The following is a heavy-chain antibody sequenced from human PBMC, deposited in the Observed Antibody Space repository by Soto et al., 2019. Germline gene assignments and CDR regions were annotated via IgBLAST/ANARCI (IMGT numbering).Heavy chain of an antibody. Sequence: GGSLRLSCAASGFTFSSYGMHWVRQAPGKGLEWVAVISYDGSNKYYADSVKGRFTISRDNSKNTLYLQMNSLRAEDTGAYYCAKRSPYSSGWYGMDVWGQGTTVTSP. J-gene: IGHJ6*02. CDR1: GFTFSSYG. D-gene: IGHD6-19*01. CDR2: ISYDGSNK. CDR3: AKRSPYSSGWYGMDV. V-gene: IGHV3-30*18.